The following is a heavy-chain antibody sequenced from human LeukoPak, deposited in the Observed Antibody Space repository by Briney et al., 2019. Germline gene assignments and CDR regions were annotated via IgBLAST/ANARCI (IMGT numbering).Heavy chain of an antibody. V-gene: IGHV4-59*01. J-gene: IGHJ6*03. CDR2: IYYSGST. Sequence: SETLSLTCTVSGGSISSYYWSWIRQPPGKGLEWIGYIYYSGSTNYNPSLKSRVTISVDTSKNQFSLKLSSVTAADTAVCYCARGGVYYYYYYMDVWGKGTTVTVSS. CDR1: GGSISSYY. CDR3: ARGGVYYYYYYMDV. D-gene: IGHD3-10*01.